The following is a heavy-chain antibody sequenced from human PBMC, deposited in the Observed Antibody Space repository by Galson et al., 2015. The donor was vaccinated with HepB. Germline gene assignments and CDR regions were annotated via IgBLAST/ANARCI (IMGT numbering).Heavy chain of an antibody. CDR2: SRNRARGYST. J-gene: IGHJ4*02. D-gene: IGHD4-23*01. CDR1: GFSFNDHY. Sequence: SLRLSCAVSGFSFNDHYVDWVRQAPGKGLVWVGRSRNRARGYSTAYAVSVRGGFTVSRDDSKNSVFLQMNRLRSEDTAVYYCARSEVTTVVTDFDSWGQGTLVTVSP. CDR3: ARSEVTTVVTDFDS. V-gene: IGHV3-72*01.